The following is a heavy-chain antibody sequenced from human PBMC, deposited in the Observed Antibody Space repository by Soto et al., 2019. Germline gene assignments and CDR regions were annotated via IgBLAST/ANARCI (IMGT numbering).Heavy chain of an antibody. CDR3: ARLTPAYCTSTSCFQRGLYYYGMDV. CDR2: LHYSGST. D-gene: IGHD2-2*01. CDR1: GGSISSSSYH. V-gene: IGHV4-39*02. Sequence: SETLSLTCTVSGGSISSSSYHWGWIRQPPGKGLEWIGSLHYSGSTYYNPSLKSRVTISVDTSKNHFSLKLSSVSAADTAVFYCARLTPAYCTSTSCFQRGLYYYGMDVWGQGTTVTVSS. J-gene: IGHJ6*02.